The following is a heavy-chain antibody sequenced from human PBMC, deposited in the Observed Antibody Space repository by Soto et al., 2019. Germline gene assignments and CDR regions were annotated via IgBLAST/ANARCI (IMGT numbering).Heavy chain of an antibody. Sequence: SLRLSCAASGFTFNSYALHWVRQAPGKGLEWVAVISYDGSNKYYAESVKGRFTISRDNSKNTLYLQMNTLRTEDTAVYYCARDGRCGGGTCYSSGWFDPWGQGTLVTVSS. J-gene: IGHJ5*02. D-gene: IGHD2-15*01. CDR3: ARDGRCGGGTCYSSGWFDP. CDR2: ISYDGSNK. CDR1: GFTFNSYA. V-gene: IGHV3-30*04.